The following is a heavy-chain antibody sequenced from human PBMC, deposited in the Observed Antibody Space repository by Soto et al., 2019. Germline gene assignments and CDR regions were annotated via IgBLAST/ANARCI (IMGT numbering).Heavy chain of an antibody. D-gene: IGHD1-26*01. Sequence: KPSETLSLTCTVSGGSISSYYWSWIRQPPGKGLEWIGYIYYSGSTNYNPSLKSRVTISVDTSKNQFSLKLSSVTAADTAVYYCARVGATTGGDYWGQGTLVTVSS. V-gene: IGHV4-59*01. CDR1: GGSISSYY. CDR3: ARVGATTGGDY. CDR2: IYYSGST. J-gene: IGHJ4*02.